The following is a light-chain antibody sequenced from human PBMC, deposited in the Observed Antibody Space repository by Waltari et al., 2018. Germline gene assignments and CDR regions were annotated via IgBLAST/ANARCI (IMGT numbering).Light chain of an antibody. CDR3: GTWDSSLSGAV. CDR1: SSNIGNNY. J-gene: IGLJ7*01. Sequence: QSVLTQPPSVSAAPGQRVTISCSGGSSNIGNNYVSWYRQFPGTAPKFLIYENTERPSGIPGRFAGSKAGTSATLDITVLQAGDEADYYCGTWDSSLSGAVFGGGTHLTVL. CDR2: ENT. V-gene: IGLV1-51*02.